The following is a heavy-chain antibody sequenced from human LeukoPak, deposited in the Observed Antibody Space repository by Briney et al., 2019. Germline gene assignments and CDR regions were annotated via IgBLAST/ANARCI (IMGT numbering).Heavy chain of an antibody. CDR1: AFSFSDNW. D-gene: IGHD3-10*01. Sequence: GGSLRLSCAASAFSFSDNWMSWVRQAPGRGLEWVANIKEDGSEKNYVDSVKGRFTISRDNAKNSLYLQMISLRAEDTAVYYCAKDLRPSENYQYAVESNFDYWGQGTLVTVSS. J-gene: IGHJ4*02. CDR2: IKEDGSEK. V-gene: IGHV3-7*04. CDR3: AKDLRPSENYQYAVESNFDY.